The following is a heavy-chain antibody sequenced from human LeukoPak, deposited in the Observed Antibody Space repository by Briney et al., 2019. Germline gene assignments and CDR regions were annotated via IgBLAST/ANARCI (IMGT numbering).Heavy chain of an antibody. J-gene: IGHJ4*02. CDR2: INPNSGGT. V-gene: IGHV1-2*02. Sequence: GASAKVSCKASGYTFTGYYMHWVRQAPGQGLEWMGWINPNSGGTNYAQKFQGRVTMTRDTSISTAYMELSRLRSDDTAVYYCARDRIGRRVLYYFDYWGQGTLVTVSS. CDR1: GYTFTGYY. CDR3: ARDRIGRRVLYYFDY. D-gene: IGHD1-26*01.